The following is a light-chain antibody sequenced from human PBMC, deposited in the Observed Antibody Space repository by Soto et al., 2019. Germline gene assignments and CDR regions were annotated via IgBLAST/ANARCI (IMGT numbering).Light chain of an antibody. V-gene: IGKV1-6*01. J-gene: IGKJ1*01. CDR3: LQDFNYPWT. Sequence: AIQMTQSPSSLSASVGDRVTITCRASQDIRNDLGWYQQKPGKTPKLLIFAASSLQSGVPSRFSRSGSGTDFSLTISSLPPEDFATYYCLQDFNYPWTFGQGTKVEIE. CDR1: QDIRND. CDR2: AAS.